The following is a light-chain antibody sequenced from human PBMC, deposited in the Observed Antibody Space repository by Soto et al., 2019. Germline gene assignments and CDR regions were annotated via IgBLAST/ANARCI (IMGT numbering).Light chain of an antibody. CDR2: AAS. CDR3: QQSYSTPWT. CDR1: QSISSY. Sequence: DIQMTQSPSSLSASVADRVTITCRASQSISSYVNWYQQKPGKAPKLLIYAASSLQSGVPSRFSGSGSGTDFTLTISSLQPEDFATYYCQQSYSTPWTFGQGTKVEIK. V-gene: IGKV1-39*01. J-gene: IGKJ1*01.